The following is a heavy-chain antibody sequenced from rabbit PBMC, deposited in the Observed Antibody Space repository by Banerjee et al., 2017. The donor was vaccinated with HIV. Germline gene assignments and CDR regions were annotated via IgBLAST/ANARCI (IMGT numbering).Heavy chain of an antibody. J-gene: IGHJ4*01. D-gene: IGHD4-2*01. CDR1: GFSFSTTYY. Sequence: QQQLEESGGDLVKPEGSLTLTCTASGFSFSTTYYMWWVRQAPGKGLEWIGCINTDDGNTWYASWVNGRFTISRSTSLNTVDLKMTSLTAADTATYFCARYYAAYVTFNLWGPGTLVTVS. V-gene: IGHV1S43*01. CDR3: ARYYAAYVTFNL. CDR2: INTDDGNT.